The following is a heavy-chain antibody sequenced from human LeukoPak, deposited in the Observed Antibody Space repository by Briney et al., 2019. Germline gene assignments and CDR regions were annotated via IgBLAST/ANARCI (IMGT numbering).Heavy chain of an antibody. CDR2: ISGSGGST. Sequence: GGSLRLSCAASGFTFSDYYTSWIRQAPGKGLEWVSTISGSGGSTSYADSVKGRFAIFRDNSKNTLYLQMNSLRTEDTAVYYCVRVSGFCTNGVCPSFDPWGQGTLVTVSS. D-gene: IGHD2-8*01. V-gene: IGHV3-23*01. CDR1: GFTFSDYY. J-gene: IGHJ5*02. CDR3: VRVSGFCTNGVCPSFDP.